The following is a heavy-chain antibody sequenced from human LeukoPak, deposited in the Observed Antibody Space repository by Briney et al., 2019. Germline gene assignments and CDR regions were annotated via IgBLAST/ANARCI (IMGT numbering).Heavy chain of an antibody. J-gene: IGHJ3*02. CDR2: IKSKSGGGTT. CDR1: GFTFSNAW. V-gene: IGHV3-15*01. D-gene: IGHD2-21*01. Sequence: GGSLRLSCAASGFTFSNAWMSWVRQAPGKGLEWVGRIKSKSGGGTTDYAAPVKGRFTISRDDSKNMLYLQMNSLKTEDTAVYYCTTGRLLSGVFDIWGQGTMVTVSS. CDR3: TTGRLLSGVFDI.